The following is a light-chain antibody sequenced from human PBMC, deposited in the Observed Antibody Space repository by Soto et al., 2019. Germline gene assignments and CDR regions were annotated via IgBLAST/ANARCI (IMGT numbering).Light chain of an antibody. CDR2: STT. J-gene: IGLJ1*01. CDR1: GSNIGSYP. V-gene: IGLV1-44*01. CDR3: AAWDDSLGGSYV. Sequence: QSVLTQPPSAPGTPGQRVTISCSGSGSNIGSYPVNWYQQFPGTAPKLLIYSTTQRPSGVPGRFSGSKSGTSASLAISGLQSDDEADYYCAAWDDSLGGSYVFGSGTKLTVL.